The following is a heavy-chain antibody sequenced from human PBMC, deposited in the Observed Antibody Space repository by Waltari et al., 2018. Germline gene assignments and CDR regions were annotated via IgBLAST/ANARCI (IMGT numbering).Heavy chain of an antibody. J-gene: IGHJ4*02. CDR2: SRAYNGNT. V-gene: IGHV1-18*01. D-gene: IGHD2-8*01. CDR3: ARLALRVSDH. CDR1: GYAFTSYG. Sequence: QVQLVQSGAEVKKPGASVKVSCQASGYAFTSYGIRWVRQVPGQVLEGMGWSRAYNGNTNYAQRLQGRVTMTTDTSTGTAYMELRSLRSDDTAVYYCARLALRVSDHWGQGTLVTVSS.